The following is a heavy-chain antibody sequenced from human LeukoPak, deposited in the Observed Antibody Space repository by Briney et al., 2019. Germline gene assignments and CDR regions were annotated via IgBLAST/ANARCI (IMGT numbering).Heavy chain of an antibody. CDR3: ARDTAVAGTEVSGSYPRY. CDR2: ISYDGSNK. D-gene: IGHD6-19*01. V-gene: IGHV3-30-3*01. Sequence: GGSLRLSRAASGFTFSSYAMHWVRQAPGKGLEWVAVISYDGSNKYYADSVKGRFTISRDNSKNTLYLQMNSLRAEDTAVYYCARDTAVAGTEVSGSYPRYWGQGTLVTVSS. CDR1: GFTFSSYA. J-gene: IGHJ4*02.